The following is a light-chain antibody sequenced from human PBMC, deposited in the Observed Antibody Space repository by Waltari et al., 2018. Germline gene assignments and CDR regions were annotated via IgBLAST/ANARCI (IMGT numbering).Light chain of an antibody. CDR3: QQYYSIALD. Sequence: DIQMTQSPSSLSASVGDRVTITCRASQRIGNSVAWYQQKPGKAPKPLLSTASKLESGVPSRFSGSGSGTAYTLTISSLQPEDFATYYCQQYYSIALDFGGGTKVEIK. CDR2: TAS. J-gene: IGKJ4*01. CDR1: QRIGNS. V-gene: IGKV1-NL1*01.